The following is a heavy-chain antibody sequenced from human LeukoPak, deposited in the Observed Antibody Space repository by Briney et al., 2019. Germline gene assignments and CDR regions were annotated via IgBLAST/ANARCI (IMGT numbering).Heavy chain of an antibody. CDR1: GGSISSYY. V-gene: IGHV4-59*01. D-gene: IGHD3-22*01. Sequence: SETPSLTCTVSGGSISSYYWSWIRQPPGKGLEWIGYIYYSGSTKYNPSLKSRVTISVDTSKNQFSLILNSVTAVDTAVYYCARVDYYDSSVFDYWGQGTLVTVSS. J-gene: IGHJ4*02. CDR3: ARVDYYDSSVFDY. CDR2: IYYSGST.